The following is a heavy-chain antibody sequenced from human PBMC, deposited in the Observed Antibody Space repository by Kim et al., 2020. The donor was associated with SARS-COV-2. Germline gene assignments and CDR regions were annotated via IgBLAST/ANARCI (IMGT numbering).Heavy chain of an antibody. J-gene: IGHJ4*02. CDR2: IYYSGST. CDR3: VREGRDGFSKVDS. V-gene: IGHV4-31*03. CDR1: GGSISSGGYY. Sequence: SETLSLTCTVSGGSISSGGYYWSWIRQHPGKGLEWIGYIYYSGSTYYNPSLKSRVTISADTSKNQFSLMLSSVTAADTAVYYGVREGRDGFSKVDSWGQG. D-gene: IGHD2-15*01.